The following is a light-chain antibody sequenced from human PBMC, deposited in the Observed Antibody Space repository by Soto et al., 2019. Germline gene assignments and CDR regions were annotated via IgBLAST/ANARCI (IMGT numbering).Light chain of an antibody. V-gene: IGLV2-14*01. Sequence: QSVLTQPASVSGSPGQSITISCTGTSSDVGGYNYASWYQQHPGKAPKLMIYEVSNRPSGVSNRFSGSKSGNTASLTISGLQAEDEADYYCSSYTSSSTLGGCVFGTGTKVTVL. CDR1: SSDVGGYNY. CDR2: EVS. CDR3: SSYTSSSTLGGCV. J-gene: IGLJ1*01.